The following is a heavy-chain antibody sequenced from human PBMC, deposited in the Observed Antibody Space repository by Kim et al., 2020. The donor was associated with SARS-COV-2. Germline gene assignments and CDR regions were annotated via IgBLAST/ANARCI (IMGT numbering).Heavy chain of an antibody. CDR3: ARGEPDIVVVVAATPPDY. J-gene: IGHJ4*02. D-gene: IGHD2-15*01. Sequence: KGRFTISRDNSKNTLYLQMNSLRAEDTAVYYCARGEPDIVVVVAATPPDYWGQGTLVTVSS. V-gene: IGHV3-30*07.